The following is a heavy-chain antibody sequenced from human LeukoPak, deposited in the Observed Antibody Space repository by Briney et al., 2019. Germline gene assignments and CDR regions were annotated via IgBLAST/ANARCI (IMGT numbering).Heavy chain of an antibody. Sequence: QAGGSLRLSCAASGFTFSDYGMSWVRQAPGKGLEWVSSISSTGGTTYYADSVKGRFTISRDNSKNTLFLQLNSLRAEDTAIYYCAKNGDRGAYCSGGSCYPYYYYSMDVWGKGTTVTISS. J-gene: IGHJ6*03. CDR3: AKNGDRGAYCSGGSCYPYYYYSMDV. CDR1: GFTFSDYG. D-gene: IGHD2-15*01. CDR2: ISSTGGTT. V-gene: IGHV3-23*01.